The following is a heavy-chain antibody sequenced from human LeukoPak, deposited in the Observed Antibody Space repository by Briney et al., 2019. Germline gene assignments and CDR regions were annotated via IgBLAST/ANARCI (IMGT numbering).Heavy chain of an antibody. CDR3: ARGPDSSGWYEDGMDV. V-gene: IGHV3-53*01. J-gene: IGHJ6*02. Sequence: GGSLRLSCAASGFTVSSNYMSWVRQAPGKGLEWVSVIYSGGSTYYADSVKGRFTISRDNSKDTLYLQMNSLRAEDTAVYYCARGPDSSGWYEDGMDVWGQGTTVTVSS. CDR2: IYSGGST. D-gene: IGHD6-19*01. CDR1: GFTVSSNY.